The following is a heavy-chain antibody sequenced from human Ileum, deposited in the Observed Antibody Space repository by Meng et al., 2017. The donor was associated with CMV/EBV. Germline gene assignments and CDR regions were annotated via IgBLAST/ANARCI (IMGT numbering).Heavy chain of an antibody. D-gene: IGHD6-25*01. CDR2: IREGDI. CDR1: GFIFDDFT. CDR3: AKEGGTMWFDS. J-gene: IGHJ5*01. Sequence: GESLKISCATSGFIFDDFTIHWVRQAPGKGLEWVSLIREGDIRYADSVKGRFTVSRDNRKSSLYLEMNSLRTEDTAIYYCAKEGGTMWFDSWGQGTLVTVSS. V-gene: IGHV3-43*01.